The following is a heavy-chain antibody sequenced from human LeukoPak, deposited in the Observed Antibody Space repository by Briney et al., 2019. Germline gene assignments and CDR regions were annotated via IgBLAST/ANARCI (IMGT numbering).Heavy chain of an antibody. Sequence: PSETLSLTCTVSGGSISSGGYYWSWIRQHPXKGLEWIGYIYYSGSTYYNPSLKSRVTISVDTSKNQFSLKLSSVTAADTAVYYCASGGYSNYWYYYYGMDVWGQGTTVTVSS. CDR1: GGSISSGGYY. D-gene: IGHD4-11*01. CDR3: ASGGYSNYWYYYYGMDV. J-gene: IGHJ6*02. V-gene: IGHV4-31*03. CDR2: IYYSGST.